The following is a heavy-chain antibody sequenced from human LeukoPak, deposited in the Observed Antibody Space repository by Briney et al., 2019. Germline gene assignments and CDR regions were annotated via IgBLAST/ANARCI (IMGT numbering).Heavy chain of an antibody. D-gene: IGHD6-19*01. Sequence: GASVKVSCKASGGTFSSYAISWVRQAPGQGLEWMGRIIPILGLANYAQKFQGRVTITADKSTSTAYMELSSLRSEDTAVYYCARWDSSGYLDYWGQGTLVTVSS. J-gene: IGHJ4*02. CDR2: IIPILGLA. CDR3: ARWDSSGYLDY. CDR1: GGTFSSYA. V-gene: IGHV1-69*04.